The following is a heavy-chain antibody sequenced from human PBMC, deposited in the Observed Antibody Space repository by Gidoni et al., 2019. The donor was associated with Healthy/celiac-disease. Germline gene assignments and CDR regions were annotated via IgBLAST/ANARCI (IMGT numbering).Heavy chain of an antibody. D-gene: IGHD6-19*01. J-gene: IGHJ4*02. CDR1: GFTFSSYA. V-gene: IGHV3-23*01. CDR2: ISGSGGST. Sequence: EVQLLESGGGLVQPGGSLRLSCAASGFTFSSYAMSWVRQAPGKGLEWVSAISGSGGSTYYADSVKGRFTISRDNSKNTLYLQMNSLRAEDTAVYYCAKGSGSGWSSALYYFDYWGQGTLVTVSS. CDR3: AKGSGSGWSSALYYFDY.